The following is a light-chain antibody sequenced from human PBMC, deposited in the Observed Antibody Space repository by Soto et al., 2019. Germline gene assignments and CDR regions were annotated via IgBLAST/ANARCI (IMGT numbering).Light chain of an antibody. CDR1: QNIHNR. V-gene: IGKV3-15*01. Sequence: EIVMTQSPATLYVSPGERVARSCRASQNIHNRMSWFLQKPGQTPRLLIYDAIIRAADVPARFSGSWSGTEFTLTINSLQSEDFAVYYCQQYDAWPLTFGGGTKVDI. J-gene: IGKJ4*01. CDR3: QQYDAWPLT. CDR2: DAI.